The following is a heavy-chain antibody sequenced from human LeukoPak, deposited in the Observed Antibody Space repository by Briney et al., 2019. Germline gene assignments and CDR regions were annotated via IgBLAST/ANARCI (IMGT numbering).Heavy chain of an antibody. D-gene: IGHD3-10*01. J-gene: IGHJ5*02. CDR1: GDSVSSNSAA. Sequence: SQTLSLTCAISGDSVSSNSAAWNWIRQSPSRGLEWLGRTYYRSKWYNDYAVSVKSRITINPDTSKNQFSLQLNSVTPEDTAVYYCARGGYYGSGSDFRFDPWGQGTLVTVSS. V-gene: IGHV6-1*01. CDR2: TYYRSKWYN. CDR3: ARGGYYGSGSDFRFDP.